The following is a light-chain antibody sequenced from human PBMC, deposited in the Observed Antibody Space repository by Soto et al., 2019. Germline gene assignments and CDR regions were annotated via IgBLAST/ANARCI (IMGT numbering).Light chain of an antibody. Sequence: IQLTQSPSSLSASVGDRVTITCRASQDISNYLAWYQQKPGTAPKLLIYVASTLQSGVPSRFSGSGSWTDFTLTISSLQPEDFATYYCQQFNTSPFTFGPGTKVDIK. CDR1: QDISNY. V-gene: IGKV1-9*01. CDR2: VAS. CDR3: QQFNTSPFT. J-gene: IGKJ3*01.